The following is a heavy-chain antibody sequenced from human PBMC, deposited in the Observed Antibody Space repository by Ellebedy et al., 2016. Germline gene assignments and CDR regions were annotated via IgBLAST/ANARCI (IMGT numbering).Heavy chain of an antibody. CDR1: GFRFSDSY. V-gene: IGHV3-11*01. CDR3: AKASGLLTVFPIDH. J-gene: IGHJ1*01. CDR2: ISRSSSTI. Sequence: GESLKISXAASGFRFSDSYMSWLRQAPGKGLEWISYISRSSSTIYYADSVKGRFTISRDNSKNTLYLQMNSLRDDDTAVYYCAKASGLLTVFPIDHWGQGTVVTVSS. D-gene: IGHD2-8*01.